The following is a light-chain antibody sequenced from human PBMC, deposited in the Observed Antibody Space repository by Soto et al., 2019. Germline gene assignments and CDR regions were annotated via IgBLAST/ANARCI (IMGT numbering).Light chain of an antibody. V-gene: IGKV1-33*01. CDR2: DAS. J-gene: IGKJ4*01. Sequence: DIRLTQSPSSLSASVGDRVTITCQASQDIRNYLNWYQQKPGRAPNLLIYDASNLKTGVPSRFSGSGSVTDFTFTISRLQPEDIATYYCQHYDHLPPLSFGEGTKVEIK. CDR3: QHYDHLPPLS. CDR1: QDIRNY.